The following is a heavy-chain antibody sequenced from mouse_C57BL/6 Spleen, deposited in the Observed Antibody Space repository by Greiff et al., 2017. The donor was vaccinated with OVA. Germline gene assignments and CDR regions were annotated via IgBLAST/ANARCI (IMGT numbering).Heavy chain of an antibody. J-gene: IGHJ3*01. CDR2: ISYDGSN. D-gene: IGHD2-5*01. Sequence: EVQLQESGPGLVKPSQSLSLTCSVTGYSITSGYYWNWIRQFPGNKLEWMGYISYDGSNNYNPSLKNRISITRDTSKNQFFLKLNSVTTEDTATYYCARERGYSNYGWFADWGQGTLVTVSA. V-gene: IGHV3-6*01. CDR3: ARERGYSNYGWFAD. CDR1: GYSITSGYY.